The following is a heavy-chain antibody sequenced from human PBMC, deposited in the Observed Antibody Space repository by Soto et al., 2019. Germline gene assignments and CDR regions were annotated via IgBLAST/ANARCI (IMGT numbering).Heavy chain of an antibody. CDR3: ARKMAAAIDAFDI. J-gene: IGHJ3*02. CDR1: GFTFSSYS. CDR2: ISSSSSYI. V-gene: IGHV3-21*01. D-gene: IGHD6-13*01. Sequence: EVQLVEYGGGLVKPGGSLRLSCAASGFTFSSYSMNWVRQAPGKGLEWVSSISSSSSYIYYADSVKGRFTISRDNAKNSLYLQRNSLRAEDTAVFYCARKMAAAIDAFDIWGQHTMVTVSS.